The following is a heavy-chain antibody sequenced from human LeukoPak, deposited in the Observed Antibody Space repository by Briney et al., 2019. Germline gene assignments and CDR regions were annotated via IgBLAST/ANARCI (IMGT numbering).Heavy chain of an antibody. CDR1: GFTFRSYG. V-gene: IGHV3-30*03. Sequence: GRSLRLSCAASGFTFRSYGMHWVRQAPGKGLEWVAFISYDGSNKYYADSVRGRFTISRDSAKNTLYLQMNSLSTEDTAMYYCARSIVVVTYLAYWGQGTLVTVSS. CDR2: ISYDGSNK. CDR3: ARSIVVVTYLAY. J-gene: IGHJ4*02. D-gene: IGHD2-21*02.